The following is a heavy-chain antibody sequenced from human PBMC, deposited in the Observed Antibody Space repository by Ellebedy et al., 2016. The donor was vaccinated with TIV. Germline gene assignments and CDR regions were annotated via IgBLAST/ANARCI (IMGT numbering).Heavy chain of an antibody. D-gene: IGHD3-10*01. CDR3: ARDSYGSGSYLFDY. J-gene: IGHJ4*02. V-gene: IGHV1-24*01. CDR1: GYTLTELS. CDR2: FDPEDGAT. Sequence: AASVKVSCKVSGYTLTELSMHWVRQAPGRGLEWMGGFDPEDGATIYAQKFQGRVTITADKSTTTAYMELISLRSEDTAVYYCARDSYGSGSYLFDYWGQGTLVTVTS.